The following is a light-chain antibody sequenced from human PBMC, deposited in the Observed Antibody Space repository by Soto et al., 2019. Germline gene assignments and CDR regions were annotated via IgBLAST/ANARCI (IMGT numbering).Light chain of an antibody. CDR1: SSDVGGYNY. V-gene: IGLV2-8*01. CDR2: EVS. Sequence: QSALTQPPSASGSPGQSVTISCTGTSSDVGGYNYVSWCQQHPGKAPTLMIYEVSKRPSGVPDRFSGSKSGNTASLTVSGLQAEDEADYYCSSYAGSKGVFGGGTQLTVL. J-gene: IGLJ2*01. CDR3: SSYAGSKGV.